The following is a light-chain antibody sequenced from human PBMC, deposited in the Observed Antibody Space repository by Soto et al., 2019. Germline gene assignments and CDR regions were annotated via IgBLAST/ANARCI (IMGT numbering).Light chain of an antibody. V-gene: IGKV1-39*01. J-gene: IGKJ1*01. CDR2: AAS. CDR1: QSVNTY. CDR3: QQGYSNPWT. Sequence: DIQMTQSPSSLSASVGDRVTITCRASQSVNTYLHWYQQKAGQAPKLLIYAASNLQSGVPSRFSGRGSGTDFTLTVESLKPEDFETYYCQQGYSNPWTFGQGTKVDIK.